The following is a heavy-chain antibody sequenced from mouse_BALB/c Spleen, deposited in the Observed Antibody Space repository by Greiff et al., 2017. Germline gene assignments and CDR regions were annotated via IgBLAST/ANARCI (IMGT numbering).Heavy chain of an antibody. V-gene: IGHV5-6-3*01. J-gene: IGHJ2*01. D-gene: IGHD2-3*01. CDR1: GFTFSSYG. CDR2: INSNGGST. CDR3: ARRDGYYDY. Sequence: EVKLMESGGGLVQPGGSLKLSCAASGFTFSSYGMSWVRQTPDKRLELVATINSNGGSTYYPDSVKGRLTISRDNAKNTLYLQMSSLKSEDTAMYYCARRDGYYDYWGQGTTLTVSS.